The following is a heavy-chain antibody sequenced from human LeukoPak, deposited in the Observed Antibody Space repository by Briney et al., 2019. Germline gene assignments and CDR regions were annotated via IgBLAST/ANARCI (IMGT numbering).Heavy chain of an antibody. CDR2: INHSGST. D-gene: IGHD6-19*01. V-gene: IGHV4-34*01. CDR3: ARGSSGWYGQDI. CDR1: GGSFSGYY. Sequence: SETLSLTCAVYGGSFSGYYWSWIRQPPGKGLEWIGEINHSGSTNYNPSLKSRVTISVDTSKNQFSLKLSSVTAADTAVYYCARGSSGWYGQDIWGQGTMVTVSS. J-gene: IGHJ3*02.